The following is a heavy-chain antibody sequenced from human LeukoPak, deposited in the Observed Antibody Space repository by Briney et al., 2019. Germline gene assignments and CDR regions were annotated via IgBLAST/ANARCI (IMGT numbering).Heavy chain of an antibody. CDR2: IREDGSAK. J-gene: IGHJ3*02. CDR1: GLSFSSYW. CDR3: ARDYDYFSGHNLDAYDI. D-gene: IGHD2-15*01. V-gene: IGHV3-7*01. Sequence: GGSLGLSCAASGLSFSSYWMTWVRQAPGKGLEWGPNIREDGSAKSYVDSVKGRFTISRDNAKNSLYLQMNSLRVEDTAVYYCARDYDYFSGHNLDAYDIWGQGTTVIVSS.